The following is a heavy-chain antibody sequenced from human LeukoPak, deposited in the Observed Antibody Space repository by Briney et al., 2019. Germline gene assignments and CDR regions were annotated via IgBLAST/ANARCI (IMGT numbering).Heavy chain of an antibody. V-gene: IGHV3-33*08. D-gene: IGHD3-3*01. CDR2: IWYDGSNK. Sequence: GRSLRLSCAASGFIFDDYAMHWVRQAPGKGLEWVAVIWYDGSNKYYADSVKGRFTISRDNSKNTLYLQMNSLRAEDTAVYYCARDLATIFGVSGGMDVWGQGTTVTVSS. CDR1: GFIFDDYA. J-gene: IGHJ6*02. CDR3: ARDLATIFGVSGGMDV.